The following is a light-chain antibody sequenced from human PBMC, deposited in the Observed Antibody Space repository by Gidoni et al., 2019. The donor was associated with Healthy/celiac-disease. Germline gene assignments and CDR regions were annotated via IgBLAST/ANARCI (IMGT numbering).Light chain of an antibody. Sequence: RASQSVSSSYLAWYQQKPGQAPRLLIYGASSRATGIPDRFSGSGSGTDFTLTISRLEPEDFAVYYCQQYGSSYSFXQXTKLEIK. CDR1: QSVSSSY. CDR2: GAS. CDR3: QQYGSSYS. J-gene: IGKJ2*03. V-gene: IGKV3-20*01.